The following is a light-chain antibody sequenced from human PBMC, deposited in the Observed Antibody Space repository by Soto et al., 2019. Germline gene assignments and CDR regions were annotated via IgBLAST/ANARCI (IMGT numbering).Light chain of an antibody. Sequence: SVVTRSPGTLSLSLGVRATLSSRSSQTFISSYLAWYQQKRGQAPRLLIYCASSRATGIPDRFSGSGSGTDFTLTISRLETEDFSVYYCPQYGTAPLTLGAGTKVDIK. J-gene: IGKJ3*01. CDR3: PQYGTAPLT. CDR1: QTFISSY. CDR2: CAS. V-gene: IGKV3-20*01.